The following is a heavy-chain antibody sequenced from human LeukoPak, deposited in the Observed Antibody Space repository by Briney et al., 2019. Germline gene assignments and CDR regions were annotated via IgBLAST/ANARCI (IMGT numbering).Heavy chain of an antibody. CDR3: ARDQGYCCGGSCYGNAFDI. Sequence: KPSVTLSFTCTVSGYSISSGYYWGWIRQPPGKWLEWIGGIYHSGSTYYNPSLKSRMTTSVDTSKNQFSLKLSSETTADTAVYYCARDQGYCCGGSCYGNAFDIWGQGTMVSVSS. CDR1: GYSISSGYY. V-gene: IGHV4-38-2*02. D-gene: IGHD2-15*01. J-gene: IGHJ3*02. CDR2: IYHSGST.